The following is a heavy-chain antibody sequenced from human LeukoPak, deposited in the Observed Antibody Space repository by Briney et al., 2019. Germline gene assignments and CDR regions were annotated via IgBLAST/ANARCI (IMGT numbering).Heavy chain of an antibody. V-gene: IGHV1-8*01. CDR3: ARGSIYDFWSGYLGTGAYFDY. CDR2: MNPNSGNT. CDR1: GYTFTSYD. Sequence: ASVKVSCKASGYTFTSYDINWVRRATGQGLEWMGWMNPNSGNTGYAQKFQGRVTMTRNTSISTAYMELSSLRSEDTAVYYCARGSIYDFWSGYLGTGAYFDYWGQGTLVTVSS. J-gene: IGHJ4*02. D-gene: IGHD3-3*01.